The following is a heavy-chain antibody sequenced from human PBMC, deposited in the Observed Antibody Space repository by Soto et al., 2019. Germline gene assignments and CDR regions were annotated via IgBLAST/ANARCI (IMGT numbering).Heavy chain of an antibody. CDR1: GFTFSSYW. CDR2: IKQDGSEK. Sequence: GSLRLSCAASGFTFSSYWMSGVRQAPGKGLEWVANIKQDGSEKYYVDSVKGRFTISRDNAKNSLYLQMNSLRAEDTAVYYCARKLWFGELNWFDPWGQGTLVTVSS. J-gene: IGHJ5*02. CDR3: ARKLWFGELNWFDP. D-gene: IGHD3-10*01. V-gene: IGHV3-7*03.